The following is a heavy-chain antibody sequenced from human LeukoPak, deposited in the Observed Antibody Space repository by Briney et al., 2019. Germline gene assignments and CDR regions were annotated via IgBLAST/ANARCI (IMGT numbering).Heavy chain of an antibody. J-gene: IGHJ3*01. D-gene: IGHD6-19*01. CDR3: ARLVVDSHAFDV. V-gene: IGHV3-53*01. CDR2: LYSVGTI. CDR1: GFTVSGSY. Sequence: PGGSLRLSCAASGFTVSGSYMSWIRQAPGKGLEWVSILYSVGTIYYADSVKGRFTISGDNSKNTLYLQMNSLRVEDAAVYYCARLVVDSHAFDVWGQGTMVTASS.